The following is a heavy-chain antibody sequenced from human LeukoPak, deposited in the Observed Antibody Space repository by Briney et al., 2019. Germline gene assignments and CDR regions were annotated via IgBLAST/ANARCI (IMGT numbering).Heavy chain of an antibody. D-gene: IGHD2-2*01. V-gene: IGHV3-11*06. CDR3: ARGLFVVVPAAYNDY. CDR1: GFTLSDYY. J-gene: IGHJ4*02. CDR2: ISSSSSYT. Sequence: GGSLRLSCAASGFTLSDYYMSWIRQAPGKGLEWVSYISSSSSYTNYADSVKGRFTISRDNAKNSLYLQMNSLRAEDTAVYYCARGLFVVVPAAYNDYWGQGTLVTVSS.